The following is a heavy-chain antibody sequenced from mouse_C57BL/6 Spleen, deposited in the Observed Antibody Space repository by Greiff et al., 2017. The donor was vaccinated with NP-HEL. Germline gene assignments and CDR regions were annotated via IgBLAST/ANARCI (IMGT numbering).Heavy chain of an antibody. D-gene: IGHD2-3*01. V-gene: IGHV2-6-1*01. Sequence: QVQLKESGPGLVAPSQSLSITCTVSGFSLTSYGVHWVRQPPGKGLEWLVVIWSDGSTNYNSALKSRLSISKDNSKSQVFLKMNSLQTDDTAMYYCARQDGPPRRGYYAMDYGGQGTSVTVSS. CDR2: IWSDGST. CDR1: GFSLTSYG. CDR3: ARQDGPPRRGYYAMDY. J-gene: IGHJ4*01.